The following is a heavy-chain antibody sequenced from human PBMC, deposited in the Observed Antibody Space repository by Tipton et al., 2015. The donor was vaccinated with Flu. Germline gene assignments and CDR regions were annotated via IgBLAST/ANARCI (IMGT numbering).Heavy chain of an antibody. J-gene: IGHJ5*02. D-gene: IGHD4-11*01. CDR3: ARREYSNYVSETNKWFDP. CDR1: DYSIASDYY. V-gene: IGHV4-38-2*01. CDR2: LYHTGST. Sequence: TLSLTCPVSDYSIASDYYWGWIRQPPGKGLEWIGNLYHTGSTYYNPSLRSRVTILVDRSKNQFSLRLTSVTAADTAVYYCARREYSNYVSETNKWFDPWGQGTLVTVSS.